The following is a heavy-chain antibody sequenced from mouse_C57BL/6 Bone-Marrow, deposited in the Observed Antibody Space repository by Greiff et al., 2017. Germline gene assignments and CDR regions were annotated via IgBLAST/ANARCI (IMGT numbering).Heavy chain of an antibody. D-gene: IGHD2-2*01. J-gene: IGHJ2*01. V-gene: IGHV5-6*01. CDR3: ARHRWLRRFDY. CDR1: GFTFSSYG. CDR2: ISSGGSYT. Sequence: EVHLVESGGDLVKPGGSLKLSCAASGFTFSSYGMSWVRQTPDKRLEWVATISSGGSYTYYPDSVKGRFTISRDNAKNTLYLQMSSLKSEDTAMYYCARHRWLRRFDYWGQGTTLTGSS.